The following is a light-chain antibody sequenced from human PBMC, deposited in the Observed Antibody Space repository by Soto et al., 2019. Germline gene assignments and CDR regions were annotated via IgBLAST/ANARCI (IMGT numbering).Light chain of an antibody. CDR1: SSDVGGYNY. Sequence: QPVLTQPPCASGSPGQSGTISFTGTSSDVGGYNYVSWYQQHPGKVPKLMVYEVNKRPSGVPDRFSGSKSGNTASLTVSGLQAEDEADYYCTSYAGGNNVFGTGTKVTVL. CDR3: TSYAGGNNV. V-gene: IGLV2-8*01. J-gene: IGLJ1*01. CDR2: EVN.